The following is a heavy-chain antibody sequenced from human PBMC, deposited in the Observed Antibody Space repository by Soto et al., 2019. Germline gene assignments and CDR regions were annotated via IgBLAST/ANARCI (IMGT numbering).Heavy chain of an antibody. CDR3: ICGGVSIMDV. J-gene: IGHJ6*02. CDR1: GLSSAAYA. V-gene: IGHV3-23*01. Sequence: VQVSESGGDLVQPGGSLRLSCTASGLSSAAYATTWHTWVRQAPGKGLEWVSTISDSAGSTYYADSVKGRFTFSRDNSKTKLYLQMNSLRAEDTAVYFCICGGVSIMDVWGQGTTVTVSS. D-gene: IGHD3-16*01. CDR2: ISDSAGST.